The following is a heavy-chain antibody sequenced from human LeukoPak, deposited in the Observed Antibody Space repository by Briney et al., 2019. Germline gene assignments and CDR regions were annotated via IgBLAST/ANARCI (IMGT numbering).Heavy chain of an antibody. D-gene: IGHD6-19*01. CDR1: GFTFSSYW. V-gene: IGHV4-39*07. CDR2: IYYSGST. J-gene: IGHJ4*02. CDR3: ARVRGGSGPYYFDY. Sequence: GSLRLSCAASGFTFSSYWMNWIRQPPGKGLEWIGSIYYSGSTYYNPSLKSRVTISVDTSKNQFSLKLSSVTAADTAVYYCARVRGGSGPYYFDYWGQGTLVTVSS.